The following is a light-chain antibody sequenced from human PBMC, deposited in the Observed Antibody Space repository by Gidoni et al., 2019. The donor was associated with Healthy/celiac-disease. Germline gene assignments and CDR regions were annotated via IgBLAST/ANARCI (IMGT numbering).Light chain of an antibody. CDR2: AAS. V-gene: IGKV1-39*01. CDR3: QQSYSTHT. CDR1: QSISSY. Sequence: MTQSPSSLSASVGDRVTITCRASQSISSYLNWYQQKPGKAPKLLIYAASSLQSGVPSRFSGSGSGTDFTLTISSLQPEDFATYYCQQSYSTHTFXXXTKLEIK. J-gene: IGKJ2*01.